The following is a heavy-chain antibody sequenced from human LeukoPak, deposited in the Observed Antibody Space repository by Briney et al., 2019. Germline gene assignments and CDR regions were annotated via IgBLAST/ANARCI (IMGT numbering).Heavy chain of an antibody. Sequence: GGSLRLSCAASGFTFSDYYMSWVRQAPGKGLEWVSYISSSSSYTNYADSVKGRFTISRDNAKNSLYLQMNSLRAEDTAVYYCARDFYYYDSSGYYPDYWGQGTLVTVSS. V-gene: IGHV3-11*05. CDR2: ISSSSSYT. CDR3: ARDFYYYDSSGYYPDY. J-gene: IGHJ4*02. D-gene: IGHD3-22*01. CDR1: GFTFSDYY.